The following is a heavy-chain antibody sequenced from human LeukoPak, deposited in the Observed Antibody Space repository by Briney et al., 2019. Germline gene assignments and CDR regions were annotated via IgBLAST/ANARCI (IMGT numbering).Heavy chain of an antibody. CDR2: INTNTGIP. CDR1: GYTISNYA. Sequence: ASVKVSCKASGYTISNYAMGWVRQAPGQGLEWMGWINTNTGIPTYAQGFTGRFVLSLDTSVSTAYLQISSLKAEDTAVYYCARNREILTGYFDFDYWGQGTLVTVSS. D-gene: IGHD3-9*01. J-gene: IGHJ4*02. CDR3: ARNREILTGYFDFDY. V-gene: IGHV7-4-1*02.